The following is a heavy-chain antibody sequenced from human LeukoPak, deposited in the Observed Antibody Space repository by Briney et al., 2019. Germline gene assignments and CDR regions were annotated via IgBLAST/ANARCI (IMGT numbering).Heavy chain of an antibody. CDR3: ARDWGLIGSTDWGGHENWFDP. CDR1: GGTFSSYA. J-gene: IGHJ5*02. V-gene: IGHV1-69*13. CDR2: IIPIFGTA. D-gene: IGHD1-7*01. Sequence: SVKVSCKASGGTFSSYAISWVRQAPGQGLEWMGGIIPIFGTANYAQKFQGRVTITADESTSTAYMELSSLRSEDTAVYYCARDWGLIGSTDWGGHENWFDPWGQGTLVTVSS.